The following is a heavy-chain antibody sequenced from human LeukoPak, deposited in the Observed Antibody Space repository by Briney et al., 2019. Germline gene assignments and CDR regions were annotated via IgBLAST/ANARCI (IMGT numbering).Heavy chain of an antibody. J-gene: IGHJ4*02. V-gene: IGHV1-18*01. CDR2: ISAYNGNT. D-gene: IGHD6-6*01. Sequence: ASVKVSCKASGYTFTSYGISWVRQAPGQGLEWMGWISAYNGNTNYAQKLQGRVTMTTDTSTSTAYMELRSLRSDDTAVYYCARAPFYSSSSGFDYWGQGTLVTVSS. CDR1: GYTFTSYG. CDR3: ARAPFYSSSSGFDY.